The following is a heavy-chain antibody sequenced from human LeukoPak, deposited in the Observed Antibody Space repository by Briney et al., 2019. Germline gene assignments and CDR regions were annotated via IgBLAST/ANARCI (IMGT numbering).Heavy chain of an antibody. V-gene: IGHV3-23*01. CDR3: ATDSVDTSMVPTNYYYYYYMDV. J-gene: IGHJ6*03. CDR1: GFTFSSYA. CDR2: ISGSGGST. D-gene: IGHD5-18*01. Sequence: PGGSLRLSCAASGFTFSSYAMSWVRQAPGKGLEWVSAISGSGGSTYYADSVKGRFTISRDNSKNTLYLQLNSLRAEDTAVYYCATDSVDTSMVPTNYYYYYYMDVWGKGTTVTVSS.